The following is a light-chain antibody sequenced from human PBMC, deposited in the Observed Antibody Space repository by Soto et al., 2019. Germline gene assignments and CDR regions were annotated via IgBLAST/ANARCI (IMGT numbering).Light chain of an antibody. CDR2: GAS. Sequence: EIVLTQSPGTLSLSPGERATLSCRASQSVSSSYLAWYQQKPGQAPRPLLYGASSRAIGIPDRFSGSGSGTYFTLTISSLESEDFAVYYCQQYGSLPWTSGQGTKVEIK. CDR3: QQYGSLPWT. V-gene: IGKV3-20*01. CDR1: QSVSSSY. J-gene: IGKJ1*01.